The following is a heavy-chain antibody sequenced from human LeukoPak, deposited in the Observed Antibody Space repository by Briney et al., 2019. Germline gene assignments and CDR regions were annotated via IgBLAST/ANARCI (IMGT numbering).Heavy chain of an antibody. D-gene: IGHD4-17*01. CDR3: AKDIHYGDYGGGYFDY. Sequence: GGSLRLSCAASGFTFDDYAMHWVRQAPGKGLEWVSHISWDGGSTYYADSVKGRFTISRDNSKNSLYLQMNSLRAEDAALYYCAKDIHYGDYGGGYFDYWGQGTLVTVSS. J-gene: IGHJ4*02. CDR2: ISWDGGST. V-gene: IGHV3-43D*03. CDR1: GFTFDDYA.